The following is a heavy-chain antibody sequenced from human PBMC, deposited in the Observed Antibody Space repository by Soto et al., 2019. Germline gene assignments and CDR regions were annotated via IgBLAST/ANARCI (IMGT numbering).Heavy chain of an antibody. CDR3: ARTLAARTYYYYGMDV. CDR2: ISSSSSYI. CDR1: GFTFSSYS. V-gene: IGHV3-21*01. D-gene: IGHD6-6*01. J-gene: IGHJ6*02. Sequence: GGSLRLSCAASGFTFSSYSMNWVRQAPGKGLEWVSSISSSSSYIYYADSVKGRFTISRDNAKNSLYLQMNSLRAEDTAVYYCARTLAARTYYYYGMDVWGQGTTVTVSS.